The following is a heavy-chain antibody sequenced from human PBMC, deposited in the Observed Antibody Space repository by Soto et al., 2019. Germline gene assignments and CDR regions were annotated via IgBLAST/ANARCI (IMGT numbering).Heavy chain of an antibody. J-gene: IGHJ5*02. Sequence: GASVKVSCKASGYTFTSYGISWVRQAPGQGLEWMGWISAYNGNTNYAQKLQGRVTMTTDTSTSTAYMELRSLRSDDTAVYYCARSNYYDFWSGYYNWFDPWGQGTLVTVS. V-gene: IGHV1-18*04. CDR2: ISAYNGNT. CDR1: GYTFTSYG. D-gene: IGHD3-3*01. CDR3: ARSNYYDFWSGYYNWFDP.